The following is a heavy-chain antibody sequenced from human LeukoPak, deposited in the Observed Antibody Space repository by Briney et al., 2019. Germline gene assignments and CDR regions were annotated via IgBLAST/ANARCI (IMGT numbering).Heavy chain of an antibody. D-gene: IGHD6-13*01. CDR2: IKQDGSEK. CDR3: ARSLSSSWYGSGY. V-gene: IGHV3-7*01. J-gene: IGHJ4*02. CDR1: GFTFSSYS. Sequence: GGSLRLSCAASGFTFSSYSMNWVRQAPGKGLEWVANIKQDGSEKYYVDSVKGRFTISRDNAKNSLYLQMNSLRAEDTAVYYCARSLSSSWYGSGYWGQGTLVTVSS.